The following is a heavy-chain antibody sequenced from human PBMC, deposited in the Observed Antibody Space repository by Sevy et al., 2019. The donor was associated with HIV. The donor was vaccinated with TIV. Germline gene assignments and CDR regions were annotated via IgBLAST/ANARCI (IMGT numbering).Heavy chain of an antibody. V-gene: IGHV3-7*01. J-gene: IGHJ4*02. CDR2: IKPDGGET. Sequence: GGSLRLSCAASGFTFSDYWMSWVRQAPGKGLEWVANIKPDGGETYSVESVMGRFTISRDNAENSVSLQMNSLRAEGTAVYYCARDSWTYCDSTSCPRGFDYWGQGTLVTVSS. CDR3: ARDSWTYCDSTSCPRGFDY. D-gene: IGHD2-2*01. CDR1: GFTFSDYW.